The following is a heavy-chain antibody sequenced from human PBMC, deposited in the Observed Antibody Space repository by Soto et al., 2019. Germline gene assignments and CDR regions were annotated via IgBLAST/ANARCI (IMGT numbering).Heavy chain of an antibody. V-gene: IGHV5-51*01. J-gene: IGHJ6*02. Sequence: PXEFLKISFKGSGYSFTSYWIGWVRQMPGKGLEWMGIIYPGDSDTRYSPSFQGQVTISADKSISTAYLQWSSLKASDTAMYYCARHVRIAAAGSYYYYGMDVWGQGTTVTVSS. CDR1: GYSFTSYW. D-gene: IGHD6-13*01. CDR2: IYPGDSDT. CDR3: ARHVRIAAAGSYYYYGMDV.